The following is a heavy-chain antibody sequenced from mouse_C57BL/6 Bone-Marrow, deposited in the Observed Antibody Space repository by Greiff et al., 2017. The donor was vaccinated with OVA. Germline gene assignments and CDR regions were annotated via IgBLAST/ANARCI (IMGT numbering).Heavy chain of an antibody. CDR2: IWRGGST. CDR3: DKNGGDYVHRGWYFDY. Sequence: QVQLQQSGPGLVQPSQSLSITCTVSGFSLTSYGVHWVRQSPGKGLEWLGVIWRGGSTDYNAAFMSRLSITKDNSKGQVFFNMNSMQADDPAIYYCDKNGGDYVHRGWYFDYWGQGTTLTVSS. J-gene: IGHJ2*01. V-gene: IGHV2-5*01. CDR1: GFSLTSYG. D-gene: IGHD1-1*02.